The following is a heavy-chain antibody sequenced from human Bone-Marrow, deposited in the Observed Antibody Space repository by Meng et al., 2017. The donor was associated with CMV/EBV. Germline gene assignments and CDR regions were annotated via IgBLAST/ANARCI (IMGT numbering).Heavy chain of an antibody. V-gene: IGHV3-30*02. CDR3: AKMGMVRGVIGY. D-gene: IGHD3-10*01. J-gene: IGHJ4*02. Sequence: VLGSGGGVGQPGGSLRLSCAASGFTFSSYGMHWVRQAPGKGREWVAFIRYDGSNKYYADSVKGRFTISRDNSKNTLYLQMNSLRAEDTAVYYCAKMGMVRGVIGYWGQGTLVTVSS. CDR1: GFTFSSYG. CDR2: IRYDGSNK.